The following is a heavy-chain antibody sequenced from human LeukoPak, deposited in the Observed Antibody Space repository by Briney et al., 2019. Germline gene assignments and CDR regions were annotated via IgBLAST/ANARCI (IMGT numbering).Heavy chain of an antibody. CDR3: ARARVGYCSRTSCWGPYYFDY. J-gene: IGHJ4*02. Sequence: GASVKVSCKASGYTFTVYYMHWVRQAPGQGLEWMGWINPNSGGTNYAQKFQGRVTMTRDTSISTAYMELSRLRSDDTAVYYCARARVGYCSRTSCWGPYYFDYWGQGTLVTVSS. CDR2: INPNSGGT. D-gene: IGHD2-2*01. CDR1: GYTFTVYY. V-gene: IGHV1-2*02.